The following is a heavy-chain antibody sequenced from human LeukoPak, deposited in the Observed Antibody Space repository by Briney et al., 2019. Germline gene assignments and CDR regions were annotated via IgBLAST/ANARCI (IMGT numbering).Heavy chain of an antibody. CDR3: ARSPRQSLDDILTGYYPYYFDY. V-gene: IGHV3-21*04. D-gene: IGHD3-9*01. CDR2: ISSSSSYI. J-gene: IGHJ4*02. CDR1: GFTFSSYS. Sequence: SGGSLRLSCAASGFTFSSYSMNWVRQAPGKGLEWVSSISSSSSYIYYADSVKGRFTISRDNAKNSLYLQMNSLRAEDTAVYYCARSPRQSLDDILTGYYPYYFDYWGQGTLVTVSS.